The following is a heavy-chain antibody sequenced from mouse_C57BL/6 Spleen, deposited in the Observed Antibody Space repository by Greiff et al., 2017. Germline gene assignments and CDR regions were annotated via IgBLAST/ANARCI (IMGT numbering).Heavy chain of an antibody. CDR2: IYPGDGDT. Sequence: QVQLQQSGPELVKPVASVKISCKASGYAFSSSWMNWVKQRPGKGLEWIGRIYPGDGDTNYNGKFKGKATLTADKSSSTAYMQLSSLTSEDSAVYFCARSGGLRRFSNWYFDVWGTGTTVTVSS. V-gene: IGHV1-82*01. CDR3: ARSGGLRRFSNWYFDV. CDR1: GYAFSSSW. D-gene: IGHD2-4*01. J-gene: IGHJ1*03.